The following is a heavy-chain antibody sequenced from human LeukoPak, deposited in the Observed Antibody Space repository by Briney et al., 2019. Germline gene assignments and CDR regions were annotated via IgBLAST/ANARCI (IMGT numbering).Heavy chain of an antibody. CDR1: GGSISSYY. CDR2: IYYSGST. CDR3: ARRLGYSYGHYYFDY. J-gene: IGHJ4*02. V-gene: IGHV4-59*01. Sequence: SETLSLTCTVSGGSISSYYWSWIRQPPGKGLEWIGYIYYSGSTNYNPSLKSRVTISVDTSKNQFSLKLSSVTAADTAVYYCARRLGYSYGHYYFDYWGQGTLVTVSS. D-gene: IGHD5-18*01.